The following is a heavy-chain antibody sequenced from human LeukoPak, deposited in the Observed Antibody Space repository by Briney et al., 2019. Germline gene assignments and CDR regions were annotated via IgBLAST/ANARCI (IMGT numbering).Heavy chain of an antibody. Sequence: GGSLRLSCAASGFTFSSYEMNWVRQAPGKGLEWVSYISSSGSTIYYADSVKGRFTISRDNAKNSLYLQMNSLRAEDTAVYYCARDSSSWYYFDYWGQGTLVTVSS. J-gene: IGHJ4*02. CDR1: GFTFSSYE. V-gene: IGHV3-48*03. CDR2: ISSSGSTI. D-gene: IGHD6-13*01. CDR3: ARDSSSWYYFDY.